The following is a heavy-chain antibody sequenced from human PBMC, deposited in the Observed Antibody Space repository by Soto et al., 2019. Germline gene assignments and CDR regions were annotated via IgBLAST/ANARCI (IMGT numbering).Heavy chain of an antibody. D-gene: IGHD4-17*01. CDR2: ISNSGTTV. V-gene: IGHV3-11*01. CDR1: FIFSDYY. J-gene: IGHJ6*02. CDR3: ARDSLPTDFGLGWDV. Sequence: FIFSDYYLSWIRQAPGKGLEWVSYISNSGTTVYYADSVKGRFTISRDNAKKSLYLQMNSLRAEDPAVYYCARDSLPTDFGLGWDVWGQGTTVTVSS.